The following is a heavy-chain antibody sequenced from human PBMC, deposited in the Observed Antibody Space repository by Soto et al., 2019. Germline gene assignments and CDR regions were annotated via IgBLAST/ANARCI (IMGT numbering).Heavy chain of an antibody. CDR1: GGSVSSVDHY. D-gene: IGHD1-26*01. V-gene: IGHV4-61*08. CDR2: INYSGSA. J-gene: IGHJ6*02. CDR3: ARGAGFGYYSYHMHF. Sequence: SETLSLTCSVSGGSVSSVDHYWNWIRQPPGKGLEWIGYINYSGSADYNPALESRVTLSVDTSKNPFSLKLASVTAADTAVYFCARGAGFGYYSYHMHFWGQGTTVTVSS.